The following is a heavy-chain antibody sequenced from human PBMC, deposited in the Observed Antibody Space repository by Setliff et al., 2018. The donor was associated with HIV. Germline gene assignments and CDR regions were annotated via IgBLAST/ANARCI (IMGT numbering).Heavy chain of an antibody. V-gene: IGHV4-4*07. CDR3: ARHSIDGWLQFYYFDY. Sequence: SETLSLTCTVSGDSISNYYWSWVRQPAGKTLEWLGRISSSGISTYNFSLRSRVTMSIDTSNNQFSLTLNSVTAADTAVYYCARHSIDGWLQFYYFDYWGQGTLVTVSS. CDR1: GDSISNYY. CDR2: ISSSGIS. J-gene: IGHJ4*02. D-gene: IGHD5-12*01.